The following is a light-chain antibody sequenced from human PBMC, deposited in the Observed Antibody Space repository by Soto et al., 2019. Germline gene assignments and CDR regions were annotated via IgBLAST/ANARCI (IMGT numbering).Light chain of an antibody. CDR3: QQRSNWPPWT. CDR1: QSVSSN. Sequence: EIVMTQSPATLSVSPGERDTLSCRARQSVSSNLAWYQQKPGQAPRLLIYGASTRATGIPARFSGSGSGTDFTLTISSLEPEDFAVYYCQQRSNWPPWTFGQGTKVDIK. CDR2: GAS. J-gene: IGKJ1*01. V-gene: IGKV3-15*01.